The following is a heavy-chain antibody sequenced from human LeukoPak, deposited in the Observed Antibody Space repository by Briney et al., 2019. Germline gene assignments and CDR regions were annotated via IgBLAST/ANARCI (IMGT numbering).Heavy chain of an antibody. CDR1: GFTFSTYI. V-gene: IGHV3-21*04. CDR2: ISSSNSYI. J-gene: IGHJ4*02. Sequence: GGSLRLSCAASGFTFSTYIMNWVRQAPGKGLEWVASISSSNSYIFYADSVKGRFTISRDNAKNSLYLQMNSLGAEDTAVYYCAKLHDPGDYWGQGTLVTVSS. D-gene: IGHD2-21*01. CDR3: AKLHDPGDY.